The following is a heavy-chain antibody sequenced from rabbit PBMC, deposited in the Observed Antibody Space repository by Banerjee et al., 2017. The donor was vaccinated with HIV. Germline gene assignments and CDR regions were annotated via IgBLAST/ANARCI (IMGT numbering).Heavy chain of an antibody. D-gene: IGHD7-1*01. Sequence: QEQLVESGGGLVQPEGSLTLTCKASGFDFSSNAMCWVRQAPGKGLEWIGCIDTSSGSTWYASWVKGRFTISKTSSTTVTLQMTSLTAADTATYFCARDGYPGYGYPNLWGPGTLVTVS. CDR1: GFDFSSNA. V-gene: IGHV1S45*01. CDR2: IDTSSGST. J-gene: IGHJ4*01. CDR3: ARDGYPGYGYPNL.